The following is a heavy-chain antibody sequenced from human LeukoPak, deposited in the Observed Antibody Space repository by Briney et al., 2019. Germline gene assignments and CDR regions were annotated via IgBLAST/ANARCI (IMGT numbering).Heavy chain of an antibody. CDR3: AKDLRYDILGDAFDI. V-gene: IGHV3-53*01. Sequence: PGGSLRLSCAVSGFTVSSNYMSWVRQAPGKGLEWVSVLYSGGNTYYADSVKGRFTISRDNSKNTLYLQMNSLRAEDTAVYYCAKDLRYDILGDAFDIWGQGTMVTVSS. D-gene: IGHD3-9*01. CDR2: LYSGGNT. CDR1: GFTVSSNY. J-gene: IGHJ3*02.